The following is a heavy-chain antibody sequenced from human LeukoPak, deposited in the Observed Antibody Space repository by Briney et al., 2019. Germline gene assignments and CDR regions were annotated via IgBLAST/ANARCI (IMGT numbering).Heavy chain of an antibody. CDR3: ARDTQEEGYFDY. J-gene: IGHJ4*02. CDR2: IYSGGST. V-gene: IGHV3-53*01. CDR1: GFTVSSNH. Sequence: PWGSLRLSCAASGFTVSSNHMSWVRQAPGKGLEWVSVIYSGGSTYYADSVKGRFTISRDNSKNTLYLQMNSLRAEDTAVYYCARDTQEEGYFDYWGQGTLVTVSS.